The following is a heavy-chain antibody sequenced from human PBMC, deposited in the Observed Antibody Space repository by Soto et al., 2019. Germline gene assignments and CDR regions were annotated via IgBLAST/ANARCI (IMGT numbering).Heavy chain of an antibody. CDR3: AKTYYYDSSGYYWGVLGY. V-gene: IGHV3-23*01. Sequence: PGGSLRLSCAASGFTFSSYAMSWVRQAPGKGLEWVSAISGGGGSTYYADSVKGRFTISRDNSKNTLYLQMNSLRAEDTAVYYCAKTYYYDSSGYYWGVLGYWGQGTLVTVSS. CDR1: GFTFSSYA. J-gene: IGHJ4*02. CDR2: ISGGGGST. D-gene: IGHD3-22*01.